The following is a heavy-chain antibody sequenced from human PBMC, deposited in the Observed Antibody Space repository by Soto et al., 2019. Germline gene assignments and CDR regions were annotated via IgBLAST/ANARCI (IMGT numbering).Heavy chain of an antibody. V-gene: IGHV3-33*05. J-gene: IGHJ6*02. CDR3: AREGDDYCSGTRCFHYYGLDV. D-gene: IGHD2-15*01. Sequence: QVQLVESGGGVGQPGTSLRLSCTASGFTFNSYGIHWVRQAPGKGLEWLALIEYNAKNRFYADSVKGRFSISRDNSRNTVYLKFNGLRAEDTAVYYCAREGDDYCSGTRCFHYYGLDVWGQGTTVIVSS. CDR1: GFTFNSYG. CDR2: IEYNAKNR.